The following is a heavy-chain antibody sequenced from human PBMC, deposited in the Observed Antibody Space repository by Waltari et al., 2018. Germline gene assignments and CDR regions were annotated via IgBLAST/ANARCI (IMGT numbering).Heavy chain of an antibody. D-gene: IGHD3-10*01. Sequence: EVQLVESGGGLVQPGRSLRLSCAASGFTFDDYAMHWVRQAPGKGLEWVSGISWNSGSIGYADSVKGRFTISRDNAKNSLYLQMNSLRAEDTALYYCAKDEGYRFGESNQPLDYWGQGTLVTVSS. CDR3: AKDEGYRFGESNQPLDY. V-gene: IGHV3-9*01. J-gene: IGHJ4*02. CDR1: GFTFDDYA. CDR2: ISWNSGSI.